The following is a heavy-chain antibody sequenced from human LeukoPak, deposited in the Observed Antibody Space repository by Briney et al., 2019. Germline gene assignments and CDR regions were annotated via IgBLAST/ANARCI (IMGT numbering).Heavy chain of an antibody. CDR2: FDPEDGET. D-gene: IGHD1-26*01. CDR3: ATVPWELPIHDAFDI. V-gene: IGHV1-24*01. CDR1: GYTLTELS. J-gene: IGHJ3*02. Sequence: ASVTVSCTVSGYTLTELSMHWVRQAPGKGLEWMGGFDPEDGETIYAQKFQGRVTMTEDTSTDTAYMELSSLRSEDTAVYYCATVPWELPIHDAFDIWGQGTMVTVSS.